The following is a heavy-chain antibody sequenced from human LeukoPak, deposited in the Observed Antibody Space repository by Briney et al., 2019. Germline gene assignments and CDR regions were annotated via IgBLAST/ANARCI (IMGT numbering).Heavy chain of an antibody. CDR3: AAGLQLYYFDY. CDR2: IYYSGSA. V-gene: IGHV4-59*12. CDR1: GGSISTYY. Sequence: SETLSLTCTVSGGSISTYYWSWIRQPPGKGLEWIGYIYYSGSANYNPSLKSRVTISVDTSKNQFSLKLSSVTAADTAVYYCAAGLQLYYFDYWGQGTLVTVSS. J-gene: IGHJ4*02. D-gene: IGHD1-1*01.